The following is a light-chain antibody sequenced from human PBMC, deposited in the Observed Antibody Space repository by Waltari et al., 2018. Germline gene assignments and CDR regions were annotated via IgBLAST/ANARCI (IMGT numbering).Light chain of an antibody. J-gene: IGLJ3*02. Sequence: LVLTQSPSASASLGASVKLTCPLRSGHSSNVIAWLQQQAGKGHLYLMKVNSEGSHRKGDDIPDRFSASKSGTECQLTISSVQAEDEADYFCQTGGHGTWVFGGGTKLTVL. CDR2: VNSEGSH. CDR1: SGHSSNV. V-gene: IGLV4-69*01. CDR3: QTGGHGTWV.